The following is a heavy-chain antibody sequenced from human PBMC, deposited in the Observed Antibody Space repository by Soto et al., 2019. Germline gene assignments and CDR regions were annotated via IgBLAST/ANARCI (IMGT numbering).Heavy chain of an antibody. Sequence: ASVKVSCKASGGTFSSYAISWVRQAPGQGLEWMGRIIPILGIANYAQKFQGRVTITADKSTSTAYMELSSLRSEDTAVYYCASSAPGYQNDFWSGYDFDIWGQGTMVTVSS. V-gene: IGHV1-69*04. J-gene: IGHJ3*02. CDR3: ASSAPGYQNDFWSGYDFDI. CDR2: IIPILGIA. CDR1: GGTFSSYA. D-gene: IGHD3-3*01.